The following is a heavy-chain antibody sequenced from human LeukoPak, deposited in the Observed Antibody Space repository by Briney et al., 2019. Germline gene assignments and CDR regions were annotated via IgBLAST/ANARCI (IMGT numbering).Heavy chain of an antibody. J-gene: IGHJ4*02. CDR3: ARGDDILTGSLFDY. CDR1: GFTFSSYW. V-gene: IGHV3-7*01. CDR2: IKQDGSEK. Sequence: GRSLRLSCAASGFTFSSYWMSWVRQAPGKGLGRVANIKQDGSEKYYVDSVKGRFTISRDNAKNSLYLQMNSLRAEDTAVYYCARGDDILTGSLFDYWGQGTLVTVSS. D-gene: IGHD3-9*01.